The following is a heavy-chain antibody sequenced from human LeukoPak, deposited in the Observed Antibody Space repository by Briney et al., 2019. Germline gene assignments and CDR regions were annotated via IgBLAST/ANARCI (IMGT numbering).Heavy chain of an antibody. CDR3: AREVWGPEY. V-gene: IGHV3-7*01. D-gene: IGHD1-14*01. CDR2: INPDGGEK. Sequence: GGSLRLSCADSGFTLSRLWMNWVRQAPGKGLEWVANINPDGGEKYYMDSVEGRFTISRDNARNSLFLQMNDLRVEDTAVYYCAREVWGPEYWGQGTLVTVSS. J-gene: IGHJ4*02. CDR1: GFTLSRLW.